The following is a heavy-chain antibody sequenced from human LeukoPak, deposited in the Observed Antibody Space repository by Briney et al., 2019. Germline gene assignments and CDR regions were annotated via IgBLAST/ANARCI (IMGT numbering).Heavy chain of an antibody. CDR3: ARDRYYYDSSGYLFDY. CDR1: GGSISSYY. J-gene: IGHJ4*02. D-gene: IGHD3-22*01. V-gene: IGHV4-4*07. CDR2: IYTSGST. Sequence: ASETLSLTCTVSGGSISSYYWSWIRQPAGKGLEWIGRIYTSGSTNYNPSLKSRVTMSVDTSKNQFSLKLSSVTAADTAVYYCARDRYYYDSSGYLFDYWGQGTLVTVSS.